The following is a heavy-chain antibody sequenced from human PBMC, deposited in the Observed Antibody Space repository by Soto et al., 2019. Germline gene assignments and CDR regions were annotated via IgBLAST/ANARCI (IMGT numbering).Heavy chain of an antibody. Sequence: ASVKVSCKASGYRFTDYGLHLVRQAPGQGLQGMGWINPKRGATDYAQQFQGRVTMTREMSTNTAYLELSGLRSDDTADDTAVYYCAKSYDGGDDYVQYGLDVWGQGTTVTVSS. CDR3: VYYCAKSYDGGDDYVQYGLDV. D-gene: IGHD2-21*02. CDR2: INPKRGAT. J-gene: IGHJ6*02. CDR1: GYRFTDYG. V-gene: IGHV1-2*02.